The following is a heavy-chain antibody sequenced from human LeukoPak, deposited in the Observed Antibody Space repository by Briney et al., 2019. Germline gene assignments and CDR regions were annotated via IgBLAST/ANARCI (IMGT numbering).Heavy chain of an antibody. V-gene: IGHV1-69*13. CDR2: IIPIFGTA. CDR3: ALQAGYCSSTSCPGDY. D-gene: IGHD2-2*01. CDR1: GYTFTGYY. Sequence: ASVKVSCKASGYTFTGYYMHWVRQAPGQGLEWMGGIIPIFGTANYAQKFQGRVTITADESTSTAYMELSSLRSEDTAVYYCALQAGYCSSTSCPGDYWGQGTLVTVSS. J-gene: IGHJ4*02.